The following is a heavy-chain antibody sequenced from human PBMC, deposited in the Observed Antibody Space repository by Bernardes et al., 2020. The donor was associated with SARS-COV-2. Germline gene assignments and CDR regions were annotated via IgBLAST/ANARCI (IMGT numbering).Heavy chain of an antibody. CDR2: INGDGSTT. V-gene: IGHV3-74*01. CDR3: VRGPSDGHGRFEY. J-gene: IGHJ4*02. Sequence: GGSLRLSCTASGFTFSSYWMHWVRQAPGTGLVWVSRINGDGSTTTYADSVKGRFTISRDNARNTLYLQMNSLRDEDTALYYCVRGPSDGHGRFEYWGQGTLGNVSS. CDR1: GFTFSSYW.